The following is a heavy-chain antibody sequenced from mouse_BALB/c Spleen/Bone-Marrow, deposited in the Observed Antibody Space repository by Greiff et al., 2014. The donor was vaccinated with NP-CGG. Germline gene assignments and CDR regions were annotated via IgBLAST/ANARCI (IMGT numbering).Heavy chain of an antibody. CDR1: GYTFTDSW. J-gene: IGHJ2*01. CDR2: IHPNSGNT. V-gene: IGHV1S130*01. Sequence: QVQLQQSGSVLVRPGASVKLSCKASGYTFTDSWIHWARQRPGQGLEWIGEIHPNSGNTNYNEKFKGKVTLTADISSSTAYVDLSSLTSEDSAVYYCARRLRYDWYFDDWGEGTTLTVSS. CDR3: ARRLRYDWYFDD. D-gene: IGHD2-14*01.